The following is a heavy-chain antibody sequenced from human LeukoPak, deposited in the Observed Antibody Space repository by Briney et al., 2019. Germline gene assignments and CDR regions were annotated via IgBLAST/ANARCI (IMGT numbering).Heavy chain of an antibody. CDR2: TNPNSGGT. D-gene: IGHD2-15*01. J-gene: IGHJ6*02. CDR3: AARSCSAGSCYTSYYYGMDV. Sequence: ASVKVSCKASGYIFTGSYIHWVRQAPGQGLEWMGRTNPNSGGTNYAQKFQGRVTMTTDTSTSTAYMELRSLRSDDTAVYYCAARSCSAGSCYTSYYYGMDVWGQGTTVTVSS. CDR1: GYIFTGSY. V-gene: IGHV1-2*06.